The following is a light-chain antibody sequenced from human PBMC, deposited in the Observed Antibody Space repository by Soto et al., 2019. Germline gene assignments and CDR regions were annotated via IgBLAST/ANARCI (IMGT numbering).Light chain of an antibody. V-gene: IGLV2-11*01. CDR3: CSYPGSHTWV. CDR2: DVS. Sequence: QSVLTQPRSVSGSPGQSVTISCTGTNSDIGNYNFVSWYQQHLGKAPKVMIYDVSKRPSGVPDRFSGSKSGNTASLTISGLQAEDEADYYCCSYPGSHTWVFGGGTKLTVL. CDR1: NSDIGNYNF. J-gene: IGLJ3*02.